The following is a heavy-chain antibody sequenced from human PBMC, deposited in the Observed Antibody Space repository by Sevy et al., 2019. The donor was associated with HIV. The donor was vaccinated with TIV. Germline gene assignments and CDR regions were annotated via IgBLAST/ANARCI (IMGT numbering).Heavy chain of an antibody. CDR1: GLTFSSYA. Sequence: GGSLRLSCAASGLTFSSYAMNWVRQAPGKGLDWVSTIYGTAGVTYYADSVNGRFTISTDNSKNPLFLQRNSLRAEDTAVYYCAGGRFDSSGSFDAFDVWGQGTMVTVSS. D-gene: IGHD3-22*01. V-gene: IGHV3-23*01. CDR3: AGGRFDSSGSFDAFDV. CDR2: IYGTAGVT. J-gene: IGHJ3*01.